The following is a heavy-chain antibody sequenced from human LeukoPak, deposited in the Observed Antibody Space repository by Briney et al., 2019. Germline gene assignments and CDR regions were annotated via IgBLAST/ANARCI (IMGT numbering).Heavy chain of an antibody. D-gene: IGHD6-6*01. V-gene: IGHV4-59*05. CDR3: ARHSKGDIAARHQTAFDI. J-gene: IGHJ3*02. CDR2: IYHSGST. Sequence: SETLSLTCTVSGGSISSYYWSWIRQPPGKGLEWIGSIYHSGSTYYNPSLKSRVTISVDTSKNQFSLKLSSVTAADTAVYYCARHSKGDIAARHQTAFDIWGQGTMVTVSS. CDR1: GGSISSYY.